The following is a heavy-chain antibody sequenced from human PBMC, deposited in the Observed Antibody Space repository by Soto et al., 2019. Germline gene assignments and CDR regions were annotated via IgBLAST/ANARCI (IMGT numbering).Heavy chain of an antibody. CDR3: ARAGGYYDISGPQGY. Sequence: PGGSLRLSCAASGFTFSDYYMSWIRQAPGKGLEWVSYISSSSSYTNYADSVKGRFTISRDNAKNSLYLQMNSLRAEDTAVYYCARAGGYYDISGPQGYWGQGTLVTVSS. J-gene: IGHJ4*02. CDR2: ISSSSSYT. CDR1: GFTFSDYY. D-gene: IGHD3-22*01. V-gene: IGHV3-11*06.